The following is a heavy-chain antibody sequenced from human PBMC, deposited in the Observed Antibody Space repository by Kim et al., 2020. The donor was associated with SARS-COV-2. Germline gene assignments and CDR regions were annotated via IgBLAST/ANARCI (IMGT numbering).Heavy chain of an antibody. J-gene: IGHJ6*02. Sequence: SETLSLTCAVSGGSISSGGYSWSCIRQPPGKGLEWIGYIDYSGSTNYNPTRKRRVTISVDRSKNQFSLKPSTATAADTAVYYCARGYGSGSPYGMDCWGQGTTVTVSS. CDR3: ARGYGSGSPYGMDC. D-gene: IGHD3-10*01. CDR1: GGSISSGGYS. CDR2: IDYSGST. V-gene: IGHV4-30-2*01.